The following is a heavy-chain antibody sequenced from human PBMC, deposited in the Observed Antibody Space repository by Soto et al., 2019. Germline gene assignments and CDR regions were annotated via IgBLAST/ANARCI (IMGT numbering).Heavy chain of an antibody. Sequence: EVHLVESGGGLVQPGGSLRLSCGASGFTFSSHWMTWVRQAPGRGLEWVASIKQEGSEKHHVDSVKGRFTISRDDAKNSLYLQMKSLRAEDTAVYYCARGSGSYYAGHFDPWGQGTLVTVSS. J-gene: IGHJ5*02. D-gene: IGHD1-26*01. CDR2: IKQEGSEK. CDR3: ARGSGSYYAGHFDP. V-gene: IGHV3-7*03. CDR1: GFTFSSHW.